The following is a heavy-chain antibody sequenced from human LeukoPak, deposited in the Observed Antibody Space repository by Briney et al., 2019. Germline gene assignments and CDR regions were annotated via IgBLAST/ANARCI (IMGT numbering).Heavy chain of an antibody. D-gene: IGHD2-2*01. CDR1: GFTFDDFG. V-gene: IGHV3-20*04. CDR2: INWNGGST. J-gene: IGHJ4*02. CDR3: ARDPVYCSSTNCFYYFDY. Sequence: GGSLRLSCAASGFTFDDFGLSWVRQAPGKGLGWVSGINWNGGSTGYADSVEGRFTISRDNAKKSLYLQMNSLRAEDTALYYCARDPVYCSSTNCFYYFDYWGQGTLVTVSS.